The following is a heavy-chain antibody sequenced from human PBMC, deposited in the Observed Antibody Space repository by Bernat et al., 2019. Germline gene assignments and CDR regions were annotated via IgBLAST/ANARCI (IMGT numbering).Heavy chain of an antibody. J-gene: IGHJ6*03. CDR3: ARVLRGVTYHYYYYYYMDV. CDR1: GGSISSGGYY. Sequence: VQLQESGPGLVKPSQTLSLTCTVSGGSISSGGYYWSWIRQHPGKGLEWIGYIYYSGSTYYNPSLKSLVTISVDTSKNQFSLKLSSVTAADTAVYYCARVLRGVTYHYYYYYYMDVWGKGTTVTVSS. CDR2: IYYSGST. D-gene: IGHD2-21*02. V-gene: IGHV4-31*01.